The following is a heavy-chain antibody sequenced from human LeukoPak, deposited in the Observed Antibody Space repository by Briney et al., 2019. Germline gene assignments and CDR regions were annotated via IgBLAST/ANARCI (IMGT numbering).Heavy chain of an antibody. D-gene: IGHD3-22*01. CDR1: GFTFSSYS. CDR2: ISSSSSTI. V-gene: IGHV3-48*01. Sequence: GGSLRLSCAASGFTFSSYSMNWVRQAPGKGLEWVSYISSSSSTIYYADSVKGRFTISRDNAKNSLYLQMNSLRAEDTAVYYCARVKYYYDSSGYYGAAFDIWGQGTMVTVSS. J-gene: IGHJ3*02. CDR3: ARVKYYYDSSGYYGAAFDI.